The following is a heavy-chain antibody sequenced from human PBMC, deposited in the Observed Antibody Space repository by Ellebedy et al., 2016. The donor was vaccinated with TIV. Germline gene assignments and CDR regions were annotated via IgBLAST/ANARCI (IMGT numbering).Heavy chain of an antibody. CDR1: GFTFSNAW. J-gene: IGHJ4*02. D-gene: IGHD3-16*01. CDR3: TTVYRYKYDSV. Sequence: GGSLRLSCAASGFTFSNAWMNWVPQAPGKGLEWVGRIRSKTDGGAADYAAPVKGRFTISRDDSKNTLYLQMNSLKPEDTAVYFCTTVYRYKYDSVWGQGTLVTVSS. V-gene: IGHV3-15*01. CDR2: IRSKTDGGAA.